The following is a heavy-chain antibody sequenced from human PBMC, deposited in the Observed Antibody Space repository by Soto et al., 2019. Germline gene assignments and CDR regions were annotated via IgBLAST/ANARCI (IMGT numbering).Heavy chain of an antibody. CDR2: IRSKANSYAT. CDR1: GFTFSGSA. J-gene: IGHJ6*02. CDR3: TSRYNWTHTGSYGMDV. Sequence: GGSLRLSCAASGFTFSGSAMHWVRQASGKGLEWVGRIRSKANSYATAYAASVKGRFTISRDDSKNTAYLQMNSLKTEDTAVYYCTSRYNWTHTGSYGMDVWGQGTTVTVSS. V-gene: IGHV3-73*01. D-gene: IGHD1-20*01.